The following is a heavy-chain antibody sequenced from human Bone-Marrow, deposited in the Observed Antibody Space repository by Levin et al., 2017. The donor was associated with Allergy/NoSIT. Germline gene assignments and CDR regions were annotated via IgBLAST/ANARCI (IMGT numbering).Heavy chain of an antibody. CDR1: GASISGGGYH. Sequence: LRLSCTVSGASISGGGYHWSWIRQHAGTGLEWIGYIYYSGSTYYNPSLKSRVMISVDTSKNQFSLKVSSTTAADTAVYYCAREDVSTFDSWGQGTLVTVSS. CDR2: IYYSGST. V-gene: IGHV4-31*03. J-gene: IGHJ4*02. CDR3: AREDVSTFDS. D-gene: IGHD2-8*01.